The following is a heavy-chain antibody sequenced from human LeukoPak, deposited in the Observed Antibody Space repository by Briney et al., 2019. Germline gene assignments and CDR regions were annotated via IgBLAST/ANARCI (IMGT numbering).Heavy chain of an antibody. CDR3: ARGAFRYCSGGSCYYPTAFDY. D-gene: IGHD2-15*01. V-gene: IGHV4-34*01. CDR2: INHSGST. CDR1: GGSFSGYY. Sequence: PSETLSLTCAVYGGSFSGYYWSWMRQPPGQGLEWIGEINHSGSTNYNPSLKRRVNISVDTSKNQFSLKLSSVTASDTAVYYCARGAFRYCSGGSCYYPTAFDYWGQGTLVTVSS. J-gene: IGHJ4*02.